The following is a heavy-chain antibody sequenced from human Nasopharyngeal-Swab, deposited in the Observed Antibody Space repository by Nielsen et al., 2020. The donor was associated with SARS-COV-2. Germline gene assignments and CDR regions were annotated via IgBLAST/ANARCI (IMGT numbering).Heavy chain of an antibody. D-gene: IGHD4-17*01. Sequence: GSLRLSCAVYGGSFSGYYWSWVRQPPGKGLEWIGEIYHSGSTNYNPSLKSRVTISVDKSKNKFSLKLSSVTAADTAVYYCARGETTVTTLDYWGQGTLVTVSS. CDR1: GGSFSGYY. CDR3: ARGETTVTTLDY. CDR2: IYHSGST. J-gene: IGHJ4*02. V-gene: IGHV4-34*01.